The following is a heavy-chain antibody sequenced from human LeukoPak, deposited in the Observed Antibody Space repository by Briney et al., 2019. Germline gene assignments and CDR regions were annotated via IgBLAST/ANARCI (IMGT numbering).Heavy chain of an antibody. Sequence: GGSPRLSCAASGFTFSSYEMNWVRQAPGKGLEWVSYVSSGGRTIYYADSVKGRFTISRDNAKNSLYLQMNSLRAEDTAVYYCARNRPHPYSHGDYDTLDYWGQGTLVTDSS. V-gene: IGHV3-48*03. CDR2: VSSGGRTI. D-gene: IGHD4-17*01. CDR3: ARNRPHPYSHGDYDTLDY. CDR1: GFTFSSYE. J-gene: IGHJ4*02.